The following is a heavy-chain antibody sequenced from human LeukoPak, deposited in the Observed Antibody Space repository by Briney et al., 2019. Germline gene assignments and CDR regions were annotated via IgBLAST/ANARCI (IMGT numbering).Heavy chain of an antibody. CDR3: ARDSRGWSYYYYYMDV. CDR1: GEFTFSNYW. J-gene: IGHJ6*03. D-gene: IGHD6-19*01. V-gene: IGHV3-7*01. Sequence: GGSLRLSCAASGEFTFSNYWMSWVRQAPGKALEWVAIIKQDGSEKYYVDSVKGRFTISRENARNSLYLQMNSLRAEDTAVYYCARDSRGWSYYYYYMDVWGKGTTVTISS. CDR2: IKQDGSEK.